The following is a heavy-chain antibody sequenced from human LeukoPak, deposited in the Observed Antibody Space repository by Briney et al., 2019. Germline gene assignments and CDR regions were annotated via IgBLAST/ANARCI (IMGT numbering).Heavy chain of an antibody. D-gene: IGHD6-19*01. J-gene: IGHJ4*02. Sequence: GRSLRLSCAASGFTFSSYGMHWVRQAPGKGLEWVAVIWYDGSNKYYADSVKGRFTISRDNSKNTLYLQMNSLRAEDTAVYYCARDGGGWVIDYWGQGTLVTVSS. CDR3: ARDGGGWVIDY. V-gene: IGHV3-33*01. CDR1: GFTFSSYG. CDR2: IWYDGSNK.